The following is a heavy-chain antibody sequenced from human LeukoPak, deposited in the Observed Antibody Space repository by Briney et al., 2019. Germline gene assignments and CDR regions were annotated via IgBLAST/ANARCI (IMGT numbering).Heavy chain of an antibody. J-gene: IGHJ4*02. Sequence: PSETLSLTCTVSGGSISSNDYYWGWIRQPPGKGLEWIGSIYYSGDIYYNLSLKSRVTISVDTSKNQFSLKLSSVTAADTAVYYCARGGHSSSSSFSYWGQGILVTVSS. CDR1: GGSISSNDYY. CDR2: IYYSGDI. CDR3: ARGGHSSSSSFSY. V-gene: IGHV4-39*07. D-gene: IGHD6-6*01.